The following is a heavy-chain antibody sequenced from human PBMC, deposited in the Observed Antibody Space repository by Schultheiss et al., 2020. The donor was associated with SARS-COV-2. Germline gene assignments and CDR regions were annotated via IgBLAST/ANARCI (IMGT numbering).Heavy chain of an antibody. D-gene: IGHD2-8*01. CDR3: ARGPPSIVLMVYAADY. V-gene: IGHV1-18*01. J-gene: IGHJ4*02. CDR2: ISAYNGNT. CDR1: GYTFTSYG. Sequence: SVKVSCKASGYTFTSYGISWVRQAPGQGLEWMGWISAYNGNTNYAQKLQGRVTMTTDTSTSTAYMELRSLRSDDTAVYYCARGPPSIVLMVYAADYWGQGTLVTVSS.